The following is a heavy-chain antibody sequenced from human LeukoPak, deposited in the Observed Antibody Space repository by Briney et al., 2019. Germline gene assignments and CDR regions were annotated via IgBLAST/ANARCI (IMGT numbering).Heavy chain of an antibody. Sequence: SETLSLTCTVSGGSISSYYWSWIRQPPGKGLEWIGYIYTSGSTNYNPSLKSRVTISVDTSKSQFSLKLSSVTAADTAVYYCARHDYYGSGSFDYWGQGTLVTVSS. D-gene: IGHD3-10*01. CDR3: ARHDYYGSGSFDY. V-gene: IGHV4-4*09. CDR2: IYTSGST. J-gene: IGHJ4*02. CDR1: GGSISSYY.